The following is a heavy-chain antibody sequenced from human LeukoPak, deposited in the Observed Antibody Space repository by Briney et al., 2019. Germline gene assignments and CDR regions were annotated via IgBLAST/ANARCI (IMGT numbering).Heavy chain of an antibody. V-gene: IGHV4-59*08. CDR3: ARHGGYSYGSGMDV. CDR1: VGSISSYY. Sequence: SETLSLTCTVSVGSISSYYWSWIRQPPGKGLGRIGYIYYSGSTNYNPSLTSRVTISVDTSKNQFSLKLSSVTAADPAVYYCARHGGYSYGSGMDVWGQGTTVTVSS. J-gene: IGHJ6*02. D-gene: IGHD5-18*01. CDR2: IYYSGST.